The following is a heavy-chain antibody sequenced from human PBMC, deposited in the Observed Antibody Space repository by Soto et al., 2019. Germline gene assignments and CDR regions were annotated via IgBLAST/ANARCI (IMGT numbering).Heavy chain of an antibody. V-gene: IGHV4-59*08. CDR1: GGSISSYY. D-gene: IGHD4-4*01. Sequence: QVQLQESGPGLVKPSETLSLTCTVSGGSISSYYWSWIRQPPGKGLEWIGYIYYSGSTNYNPSLKSRVTISVDPSKNQFSLKLSSVTAADTAVYYCARRHSYYGMDVWGQGTTVTVSS. CDR2: IYYSGST. J-gene: IGHJ6*02. CDR3: ARRHSYYGMDV.